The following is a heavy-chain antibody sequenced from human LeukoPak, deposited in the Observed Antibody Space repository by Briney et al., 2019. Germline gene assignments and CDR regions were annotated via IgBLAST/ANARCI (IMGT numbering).Heavy chain of an antibody. CDR3: ARDRHGYCSSTSCYTGIYYYYMDV. D-gene: IGHD2-2*02. J-gene: IGHJ6*03. Sequence: ASVKVSCKASGYTFTSYGISWVRQAPGQGLEWMGWISAYNGNTNYAQKLQGRVTMTTDTSTSTAYMELRSLRSDDTAVYYCARDRHGYCSSTSCYTGIYYYYMDVWGKGTTVTVSS. V-gene: IGHV1-18*01. CDR2: ISAYNGNT. CDR1: GYTFTSYG.